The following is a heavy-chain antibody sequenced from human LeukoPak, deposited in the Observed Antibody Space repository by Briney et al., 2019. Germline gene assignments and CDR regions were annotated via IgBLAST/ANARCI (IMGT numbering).Heavy chain of an antibody. CDR2: IYYSGST. CDR1: GGSISSYY. Sequence: SETLSLTCTVSGGSISSYYWSWIRQPPGKGLEWIGYIYYSGSTNYNPSLKSRVTISVDTSKNQFSLKLSSVTAADTAVYYCAREGRVYSSSGAVRWFDPWGQGTLVTVSS. J-gene: IGHJ5*02. V-gene: IGHV4-59*01. D-gene: IGHD6-6*01. CDR3: AREGRVYSSSGAVRWFDP.